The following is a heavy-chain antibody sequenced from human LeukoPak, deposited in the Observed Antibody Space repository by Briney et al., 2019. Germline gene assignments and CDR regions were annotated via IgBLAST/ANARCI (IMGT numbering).Heavy chain of an antibody. V-gene: IGHV4-34*01. CDR1: GGSFSGYY. CDR2: INHSGST. Sequence: SETLSLTCAVYGGSFSGYYWSWIRQPPGKGLEWIGEINHSGSTNYNPSLKSRVTISVDTSKNQFSLKLSSVTAADTAVYYCARAPPRRYDYVWGSYRWYYFDYWGQGTLVTVSS. J-gene: IGHJ4*02. CDR3: ARAPPRRYDYVWGSYRWYYFDY. D-gene: IGHD3-16*02.